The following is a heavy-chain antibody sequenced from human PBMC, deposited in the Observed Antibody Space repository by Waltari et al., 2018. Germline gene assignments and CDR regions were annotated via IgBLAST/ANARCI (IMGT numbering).Heavy chain of an antibody. V-gene: IGHV5-51*01. CDR3: ARVYYDSSGYYLNRNAFDI. CDR1: GYSFTSYW. J-gene: IGHJ3*02. CDR2: IYPGDSDT. Sequence: EVQLVQSGAEVKKPGESLKISCKGSGYSFTSYWIGWVRQMPGKGLEWMGIIYPGDSDTRYSPSFQGQVTISADKSISTAYLQWSSLKASDTAMYYCARVYYDSSGYYLNRNAFDIWGQGTMVTVSS. D-gene: IGHD3-22*01.